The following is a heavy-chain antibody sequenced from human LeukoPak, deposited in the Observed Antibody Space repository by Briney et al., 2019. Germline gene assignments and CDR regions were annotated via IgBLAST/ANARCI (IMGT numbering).Heavy chain of an antibody. CDR3: ARVTYYDFWSGYPDY. Sequence: GGSLRLSCAASGFTFSSNYMRWVRQAPGKGLEWVSVIYSGGSTYYADSVKGRFTISRDNSKTTLYLQMNSLRAEDTAVYYCARVTYYDFWSGYPDYWGQGTLVTVSS. J-gene: IGHJ4*02. CDR2: IYSGGST. D-gene: IGHD3-3*01. CDR1: GFTFSSNY. V-gene: IGHV3-53*01.